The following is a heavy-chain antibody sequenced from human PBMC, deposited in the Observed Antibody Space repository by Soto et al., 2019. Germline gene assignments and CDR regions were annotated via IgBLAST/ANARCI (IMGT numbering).Heavy chain of an antibody. CDR1: GFTFSDYY. CDR2: IVSSSTYT. Sequence: QVQLVESGGDLVKPGGSLRLSCAASGFTFSDYYMSWIRQAPGKWLEWVSYIVSSSTYTNYADSVKGRFTISRDNAKNSLYLEMNSLRADDTAVYYCARLRASSWYMGGYLDFWGQGTLVTVSS. J-gene: IGHJ4*02. CDR3: ARLRASSWYMGGYLDF. D-gene: IGHD6-13*01. V-gene: IGHV3-11*06.